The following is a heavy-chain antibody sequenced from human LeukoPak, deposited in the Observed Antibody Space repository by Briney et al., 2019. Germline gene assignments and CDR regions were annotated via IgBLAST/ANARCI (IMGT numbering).Heavy chain of an antibody. Sequence: PGGSLRLSCAASGFTFSSYSMNWVRQAPGKGLEWVSSISSSSSYIYYADSVKGRFTISRDNAKNSLCLQMNSLRAEDTAVYYCASKQRGGFFAMDVWGKGTTVTVSS. V-gene: IGHV3-21*01. CDR1: GFTFSSYS. CDR3: ASKQRGGFFAMDV. CDR2: ISSSSSYI. D-gene: IGHD3-16*01. J-gene: IGHJ6*03.